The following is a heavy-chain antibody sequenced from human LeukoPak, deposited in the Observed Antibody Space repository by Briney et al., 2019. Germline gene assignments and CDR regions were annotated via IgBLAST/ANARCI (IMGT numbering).Heavy chain of an antibody. J-gene: IGHJ4*02. D-gene: IGHD2-21*01. CDR3: ARDRQCGY. CDR2: ISPYNGNT. CDR1: GYTFTSYG. Sequence: VASVKVSCKASGYTFTSYGISWVRQALGQGLEWMGWISPYNGNTNYAPKLQGRVTMTTDTATSTAYMELTSLTSDDTAVYYCARDRQCGYWGQGTLVTVSS. V-gene: IGHV1-18*01.